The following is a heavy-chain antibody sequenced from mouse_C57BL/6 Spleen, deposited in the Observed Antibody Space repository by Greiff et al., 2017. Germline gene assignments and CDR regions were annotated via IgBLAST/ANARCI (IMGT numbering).Heavy chain of an antibody. CDR3: ARGTTVVATHYYAMDY. J-gene: IGHJ4*01. CDR1: GFTFSSYA. Sequence: DVQLVESGGGLVKPGGSLKLSCAASGFTFSSYAMSWVRQTPEKRLEWVATISDGGSYTYYPDNVKGRFTISRDNAKNNLYLQMSHLKSEDTAMYYCARGTTVVATHYYAMDYWGQGTSVTVSS. CDR2: ISDGGSYT. V-gene: IGHV5-4*01. D-gene: IGHD1-1*01.